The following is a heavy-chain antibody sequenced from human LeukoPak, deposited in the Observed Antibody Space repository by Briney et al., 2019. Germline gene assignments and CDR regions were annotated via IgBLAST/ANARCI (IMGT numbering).Heavy chain of an antibody. CDR1: GYTFTSYD. J-gene: IGHJ4*02. CDR2: MNPNSGNT. D-gene: IGHD6-6*01. Sequence: GASVKVSCKASGYTFTSYDINWVRQATGQGLEWMGWMNPNSGNTGYARKFQGRVTITRNTSISTAYMELSSLRSEDTAVYYCARVSYSSSYYFDYWGRGTLVTVSS. CDR3: ARVSYSSSYYFDY. V-gene: IGHV1-8*03.